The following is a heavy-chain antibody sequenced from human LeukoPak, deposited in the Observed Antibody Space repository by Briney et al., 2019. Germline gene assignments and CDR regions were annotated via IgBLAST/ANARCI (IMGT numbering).Heavy chain of an antibody. CDR1: GFTFSSYG. V-gene: IGHV3-23*01. Sequence: GGTLRLSCAASGFTFSSYGMSWVRQAPGKGLEWVSAISGSGGSTYYADSVKGRFTISRDNSKNTLYLQMNSLRAEDTAVYYCAKEGKDIVVVVAATYFDYWGQGTLVTVSS. J-gene: IGHJ4*02. CDR2: ISGSGGST. D-gene: IGHD2-15*01. CDR3: AKEGKDIVVVVAATYFDY.